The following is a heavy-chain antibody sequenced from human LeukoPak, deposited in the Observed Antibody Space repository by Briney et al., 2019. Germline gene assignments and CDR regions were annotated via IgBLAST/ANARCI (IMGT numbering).Heavy chain of an antibody. CDR3: ARDYSSSGGNWFDP. CDR2: IYYSGST. CDR1: GGSISSYY. V-gene: IGHV4-59*01. D-gene: IGHD6-6*01. Sequence: SETLSLTCTVSGGSISSYYWSWIRQPPGKGLEWIGYIYYSGSTNYNPSLKSRVTISVDTSKNQFSLKLSSVTAADTVVYYCARDYSSSGGNWFDPWGQGTLVTVSS. J-gene: IGHJ5*02.